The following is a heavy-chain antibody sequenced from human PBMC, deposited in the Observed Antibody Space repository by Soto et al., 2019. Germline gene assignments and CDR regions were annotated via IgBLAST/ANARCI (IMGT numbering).Heavy chain of an antibody. CDR2: ISSSSRTT. CDR3: ATKLSDDYPFDY. D-gene: IGHD3-3*01. Sequence: PGGSLRLSCAASGFTFSTYSMNWVRQAPGKGLEWVSVISSSSRTTYYADSVKGRFTISRDNSKNTLFLQMETLRAEDTAIYYCATKLSDDYPFDYWGQGSLVTVSS. J-gene: IGHJ4*02. CDR1: GFTFSTYS. V-gene: IGHV3-23*01.